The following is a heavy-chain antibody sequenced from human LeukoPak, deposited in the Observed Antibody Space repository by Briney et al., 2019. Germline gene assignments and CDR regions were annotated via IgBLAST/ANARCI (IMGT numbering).Heavy chain of an antibody. CDR2: INTNTGNP. Sequence: ASVKVSCKASGYTFSSYYMHWVRQAPGQGLEWMGWINTNTGNPTYAQGFTGRFVFSLDTSVSTAYLQISSLKAEDTAMYYCARDLRGSYYYFDYWGQGTLVTVSS. D-gene: IGHD1-26*01. J-gene: IGHJ4*02. V-gene: IGHV7-4-1*02. CDR3: ARDLRGSYYYFDY. CDR1: GYTFSSYY.